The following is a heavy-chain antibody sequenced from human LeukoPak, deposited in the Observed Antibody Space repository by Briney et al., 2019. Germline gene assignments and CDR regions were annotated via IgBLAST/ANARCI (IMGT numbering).Heavy chain of an antibody. CDR2: MNPNSGNT. CDR3: ARDQAGYYDSSGYDY. CDR1: GYTFTSYD. J-gene: IGHJ4*02. D-gene: IGHD3-22*01. V-gene: IGHV1-8*01. Sequence: GASVKVSCKASGYTFTSYDINWVRQATGQGLEWMGWMNPNSGNTGYAQKFQGRVTMTRNTSISTAYTELSSLRSEDAAVYYCARDQAGYYDSSGYDYWGQGTLVTVSS.